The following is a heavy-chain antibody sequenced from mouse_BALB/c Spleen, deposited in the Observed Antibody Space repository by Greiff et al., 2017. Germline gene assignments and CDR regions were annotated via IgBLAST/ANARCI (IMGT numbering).Heavy chain of an antibody. CDR1: GFTFSSYG. Sequence: EVKVVESGGGLVQPGGSLKLSCAASGFTFSSYGMSWVRQTPDKRLELVATINSNGGSTYYPDSVKGRFTISRDNAKNTLYLQMSSLKSEDTAMYYCAREDMITTATYWGQGTLVTVSA. V-gene: IGHV5-6-3*01. J-gene: IGHJ3*01. CDR2: INSNGGST. CDR3: AREDMITTATY. D-gene: IGHD2-4*01.